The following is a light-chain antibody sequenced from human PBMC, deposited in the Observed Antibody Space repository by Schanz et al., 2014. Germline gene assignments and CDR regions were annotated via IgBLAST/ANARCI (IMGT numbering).Light chain of an antibody. CDR3: QQYGNSLGT. V-gene: IGKV3-11*01. CDR2: DAS. J-gene: IGKJ5*01. Sequence: EIVLTQSPATLSLSPGERATLSCRASQSVSSYLAWYQQKPGQAPRLLIYDASNRATGIPARFSGSGSGTDFTLTITRLEPEDFAVYYCQQYGNSLGTFGQGTRLEIE. CDR1: QSVSSY.